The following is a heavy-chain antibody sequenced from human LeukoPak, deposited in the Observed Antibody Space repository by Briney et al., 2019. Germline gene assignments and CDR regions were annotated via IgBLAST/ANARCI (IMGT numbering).Heavy chain of an antibody. V-gene: IGHV3-23*01. CDR1: GFDFSRYS. Sequence: GGSLRLSCTASGFDFSRYSMSWVRQSPGKGLEWVSEISNSGGDTYYADSVKGRFIISRDNSKKILFLEMNSLRVGDTAEYYCAKNGGAIKLEMAAIIRSGCFDKWGQGTLVTVSS. D-gene: IGHD5-24*01. J-gene: IGHJ4*02. CDR2: ISNSGGDT. CDR3: AKNGGAIKLEMAAIIRSGCFDK.